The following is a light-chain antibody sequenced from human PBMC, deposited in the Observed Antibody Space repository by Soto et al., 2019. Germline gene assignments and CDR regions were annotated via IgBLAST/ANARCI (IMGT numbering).Light chain of an antibody. CDR3: QQSYGTPFT. J-gene: IGKJ3*01. CDR1: QSISNY. Sequence: DIQMTQSPSSLSASVGDRVTITCRASQSISNYLNWYQQKPGKAPKLLIYAASSLQSGVPSRFSGSGSGTDFTLTISSLQTEDFATYYCQQSYGTPFTFGPGTKVDIK. CDR2: AAS. V-gene: IGKV1-39*01.